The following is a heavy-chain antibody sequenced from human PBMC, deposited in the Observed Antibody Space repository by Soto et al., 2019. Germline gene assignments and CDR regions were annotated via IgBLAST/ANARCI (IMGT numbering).Heavy chain of an antibody. CDR1: GFTFSSYG. D-gene: IGHD3-9*01. J-gene: IGHJ4*02. CDR2: ISYDGSNK. CDR3: AKDGNELRYFDLPTGY. V-gene: IGHV3-30*18. Sequence: GGSLRLSCAASGFTFSSYGMHWVRQAPGKGLEWVAVISYDGSNKYYADSVKGRFTISRDNSKNTLYLQMNSLRAEDTAVYYCAKDGNELRYFDLPTGYWGQGTLVTVSS.